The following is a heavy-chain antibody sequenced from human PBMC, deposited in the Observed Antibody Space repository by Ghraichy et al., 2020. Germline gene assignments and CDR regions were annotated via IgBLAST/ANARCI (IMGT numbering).Heavy chain of an antibody. CDR2: IYYSGST. CDR3: ARRAVVMPWGYYYYYGMDV. V-gene: IGHV4-39*01. Sequence: SETLSLTCTVSGGSISSSSYYWGWIRQPPGKGLEWIGSIYYSGSTYYNPSLKSRVTISVDTSKNQFSLKLSSVTAADTAVYYCARRAVVMPWGYYYYYGMDVWGQGTTVTVSS. CDR1: GGSISSSSYY. J-gene: IGHJ6*02. D-gene: IGHD3-22*01.